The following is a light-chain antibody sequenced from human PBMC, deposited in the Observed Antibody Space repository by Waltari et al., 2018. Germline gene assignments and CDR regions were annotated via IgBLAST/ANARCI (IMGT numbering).Light chain of an antibody. V-gene: IGKV1-5*03. J-gene: IGKJ2*01. CDR1: QSTSNW. CDR3: QQYNTYSS. CDR2: KAS. Sequence: DIQMTQSPSSLSASVGARVTSTRRARQSTSNWLARYQLKPGKAPILLIYKASILKSGVPSRFSRSGSARQFTLTISSLQPGDFATYYCQQYNTYSSFGQGTKLEIK.